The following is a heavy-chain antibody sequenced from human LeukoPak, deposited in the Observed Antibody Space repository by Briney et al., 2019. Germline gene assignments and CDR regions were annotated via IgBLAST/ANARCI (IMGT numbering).Heavy chain of an antibody. CDR2: IYTSGST. CDR3: AREVDEYQPDAFDI. D-gene: IGHD2-2*01. CDR1: GGSISSYY. J-gene: IGHJ3*02. Sequence: PSETLSLTCTVSGGSISSYYWSWIRQPAGKGLEWIGRIYTSGSTNYNPSLKSRVTMSVDTSKNQFSLKLSSVTAADTAVYYCAREVDEYQPDAFDIWGQGTMVTVSS. V-gene: IGHV4-4*07.